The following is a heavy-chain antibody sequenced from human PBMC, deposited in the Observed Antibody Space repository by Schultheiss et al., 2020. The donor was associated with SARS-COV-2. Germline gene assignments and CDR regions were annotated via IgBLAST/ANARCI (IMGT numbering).Heavy chain of an antibody. Sequence: GGSLRLSCADSGFTFSSYAMSWVRQALGKGLEWVSAISGRCGSPYYADSVKGRFTISIDNSKKTLYLQMNSLRAEATAVYYCALVRGYSSGYYFAYYGMDVWGQGHTVTVSS. CDR3: ALVRGYSSGYYFAYYGMDV. CDR2: ISGRCGSP. D-gene: IGHD3-22*01. V-gene: IGHV3-23*01. CDR1: GFTFSSYA. J-gene: IGHJ6*02.